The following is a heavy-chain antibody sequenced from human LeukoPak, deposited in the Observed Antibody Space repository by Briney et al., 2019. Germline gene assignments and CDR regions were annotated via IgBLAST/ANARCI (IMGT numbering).Heavy chain of an antibody. Sequence: GGSLRLSCAASGFTFSNYAMSWVRQAPGKGLEWVSVISGSGDSTYYADSVKGRFTLSRDNSKNTLYLQMNSLRAEDTAVYYCAKVKWPAMDYWGQGTLVTVSS. CDR1: GFTFSNYA. D-gene: IGHD2-2*01. CDR3: AKVKWPAMDY. CDR2: ISGSGDST. V-gene: IGHV3-23*01. J-gene: IGHJ4*02.